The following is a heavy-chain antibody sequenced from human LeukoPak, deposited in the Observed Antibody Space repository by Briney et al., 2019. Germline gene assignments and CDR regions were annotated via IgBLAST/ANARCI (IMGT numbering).Heavy chain of an antibody. V-gene: IGHV3-53*01. Sequence: GGSLRLSCAASGFTVSSNYMSWVRQAPGKGLEWVSVIYIGGNTYYADSVKGRFTISRDNAKSSLYLQMNSLRAEDTAVYYCARAGYSMDTEYFQHWGQGTLVTVSS. J-gene: IGHJ1*01. CDR1: GFTVSSNY. D-gene: IGHD5-18*01. CDR2: IYIGGNT. CDR3: ARAGYSMDTEYFQH.